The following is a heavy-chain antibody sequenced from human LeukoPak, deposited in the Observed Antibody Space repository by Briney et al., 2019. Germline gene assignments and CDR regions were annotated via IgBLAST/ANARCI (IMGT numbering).Heavy chain of an antibody. CDR2: INPNSGGA. Sequence: ASVKVSCKASGYTFTGYYMHWVRQAPGQGLERMGWINPNSGGANYAQKFQGWVTMTRDTSISTAYMELSRLRSDDTAVYYCARDLNGDTMIVGYWGQGTLVTVSS. CDR3: ARDLNGDTMIVGY. J-gene: IGHJ4*02. D-gene: IGHD3-22*01. CDR1: GYTFTGYY. V-gene: IGHV1-2*04.